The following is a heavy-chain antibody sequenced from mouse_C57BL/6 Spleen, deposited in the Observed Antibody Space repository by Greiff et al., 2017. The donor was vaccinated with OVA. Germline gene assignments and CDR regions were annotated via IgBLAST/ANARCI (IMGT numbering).Heavy chain of an antibody. CDR2: INYDGSST. CDR1: GFTFSDYY. Sequence: EVQVVESEGGLVQPGSSMKLSCTASGFTFSDYYMAWVRQVPEKGLEWVANINYDGSSTYYLDSLKSRFIISRDNAKNILYLQMSSLKSEDTATYYCARDKEVGRGYFDVWGTGTTVTVSS. D-gene: IGHD4-1*01. J-gene: IGHJ1*03. CDR3: ARDKEVGRGYFDV. V-gene: IGHV5-16*01.